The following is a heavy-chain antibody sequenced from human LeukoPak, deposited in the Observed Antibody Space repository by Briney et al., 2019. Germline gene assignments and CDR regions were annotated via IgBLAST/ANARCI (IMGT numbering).Heavy chain of an antibody. CDR3: ARDQGYYDSSGYDAFDI. CDR2: IYYGGST. J-gene: IGHJ3*02. V-gene: IGHV4-59*06. Sequence: MSSETLSLTCTVSGGSISSYYWSWIRQHPGKGLEWIGYIYYGGSTYYNPSLKSRVTILEDPSKNQFSLKLSSVTAADTAVYYCARDQGYYDSSGYDAFDIWGQGTMVTVSS. CDR1: GGSISSYY. D-gene: IGHD3-22*01.